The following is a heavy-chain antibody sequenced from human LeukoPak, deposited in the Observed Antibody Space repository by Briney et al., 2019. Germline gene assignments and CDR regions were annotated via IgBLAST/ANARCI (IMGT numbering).Heavy chain of an antibody. CDR2: INPNSGGT. J-gene: IGHJ4*02. D-gene: IGHD3-9*01. CDR1: GYTFTGYY. Sequence: GASVKVSCKASGYTFTGYYMHWVRQAPGQGLEWMGWINPNSGGTNYAQKFQGRVTMTRDTSIGTAYMELSRLRSDDTAVYYCARDSRYDILTGYYGYWGQGTLVTVSS. V-gene: IGHV1-2*02. CDR3: ARDSRYDILTGYYGY.